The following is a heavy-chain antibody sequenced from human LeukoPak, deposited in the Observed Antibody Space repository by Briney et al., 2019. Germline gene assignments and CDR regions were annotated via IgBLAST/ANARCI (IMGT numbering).Heavy chain of an antibody. Sequence: PGGSLRLSCAASGFTFSSYSMNWVRQAPGKGLEWVSSISSSSSYIYYADSVKGRFTISRDNAKNSLYLQMNSLRAEDTALYYCAKVSGYSGSYSPPFYDYWGQGTLVTVSS. CDR1: GFTFSSYS. D-gene: IGHD1-26*01. J-gene: IGHJ4*02. CDR3: AKVSGYSGSYSPPFYDY. CDR2: ISSSSSYI. V-gene: IGHV3-21*04.